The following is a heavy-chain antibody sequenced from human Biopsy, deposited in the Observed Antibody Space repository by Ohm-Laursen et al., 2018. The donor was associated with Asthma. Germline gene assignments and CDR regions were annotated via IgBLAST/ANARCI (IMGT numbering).Heavy chain of an antibody. Sequence: ASVKVSCKASGYPFTDYYVHWVRQAPGQGLEWMGRIDPNRGGTNYAQKFLGRVTMTRGTSVNTAFMVLSRLRSDDTAVYYCARIKIRIGAGTDRYFDLWGRGTLVTVSS. CDR2: IDPNRGGT. CDR3: ARIKIRIGAGTDRYFDL. J-gene: IGHJ2*01. V-gene: IGHV1-2*06. D-gene: IGHD3-16*01. CDR1: GYPFTDYY.